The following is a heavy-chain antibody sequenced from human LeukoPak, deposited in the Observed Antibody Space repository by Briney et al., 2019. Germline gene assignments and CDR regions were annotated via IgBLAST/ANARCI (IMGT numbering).Heavy chain of an antibody. CDR3: ARGLLWFGELARLPSFDP. CDR1: VYTFTSYA. V-gene: IGHV1-3*03. D-gene: IGHD3-10*01. CDR2: INAGNGNT. J-gene: IGHJ5*02. Sequence: GASVKVSRKASVYTFTSYAMHWVRQAPGQRLGRMGWINAGNGNTKYSQELQGRVTITRDTSASTAYMELSSLRSEDMAVYYCARGLLWFGELARLPSFDPWGQGTLVTVSS.